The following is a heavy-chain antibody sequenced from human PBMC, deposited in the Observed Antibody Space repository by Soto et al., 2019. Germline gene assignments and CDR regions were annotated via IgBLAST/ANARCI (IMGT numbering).Heavy chain of an antibody. Sequence: PGGSLSLSCAASGFTFRIYGMSWVSQVPGKGLEWVSAIRGSGGSTYYADSVKGRFTISRDNSKNTLYLQMNSLRAEDTAVYYCARDETDYSNYGNWFDPWGQGTLVTVSS. CDR2: IRGSGGST. V-gene: IGHV3-23*01. D-gene: IGHD4-4*01. CDR1: GFTFRIYG. J-gene: IGHJ5*02. CDR3: ARDETDYSNYGNWFDP.